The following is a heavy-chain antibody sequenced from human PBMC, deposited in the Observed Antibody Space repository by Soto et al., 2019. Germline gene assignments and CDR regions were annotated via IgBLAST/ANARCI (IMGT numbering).Heavy chain of an antibody. J-gene: IGHJ4*02. Sequence: GGSLRLCCTACGFTFGDYAMGWFRQAPGKGLEWVGFIRSKAYGGTTEYAASVKGRFTISRDDSKSIAYRQMNSLKTEDTAVYYCTHQVGELSLIFDYWGQGTLVTVSS. CDR2: IRSKAYGGTT. CDR1: GFTFGDYA. V-gene: IGHV3-49*03. CDR3: THQVGELSLIFDY. D-gene: IGHD3-16*02.